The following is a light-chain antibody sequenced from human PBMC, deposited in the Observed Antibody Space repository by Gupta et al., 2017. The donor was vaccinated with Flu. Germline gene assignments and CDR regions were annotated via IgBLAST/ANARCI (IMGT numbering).Light chain of an antibody. Sequence: DIVMTQSPLSLPVTPGEPASISCRSSQSLLYSGGHNYLDWYLQKPGQSPQLLIYLGSNRASGVPDRFSGSGSGSDFTLKISRVEAEDVGIYYCMQALQSPLTFGGGTKVEIK. V-gene: IGKV2-28*01. CDR3: MQALQSPLT. J-gene: IGKJ4*01. CDR1: QSLLYSGGHNY. CDR2: LGS.